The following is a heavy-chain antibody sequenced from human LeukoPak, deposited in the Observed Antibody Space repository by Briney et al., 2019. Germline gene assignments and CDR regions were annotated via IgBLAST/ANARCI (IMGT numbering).Heavy chain of an antibody. D-gene: IGHD3-22*01. CDR3: TRTYYYDSRDYFDY. CDR1: GFTFSSYW. J-gene: IGHJ4*02. Sequence: GWSLRLSCAASGFTFSSYWMHWVRQVPGKGLVGVSRIKTDGSNTVYADNVKGRFTISRDNAKNTLYLQMNSLRVEDTAVYYCTRTYYYDSRDYFDYWVQGALVTVSS. CDR2: IKTDGSNT. V-gene: IGHV3-74*01.